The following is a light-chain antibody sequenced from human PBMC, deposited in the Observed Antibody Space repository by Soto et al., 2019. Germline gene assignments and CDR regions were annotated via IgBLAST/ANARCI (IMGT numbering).Light chain of an antibody. J-gene: IGLJ2*01. CDR1: YSNIGSNF. CDR2: DNS. V-gene: IGLV1-51*01. CDR3: GTWDSILSFVV. Sequence: QSVLTQPPSVSATAGQKVTISCSGSYSNIGSNFVSWYQHFPGSAPRLLIYDNSQRPSGIPGRFSGSKSGSSAPLGITGLQTGDEADYYCGTWDSILSFVVFGGGTKLTV.